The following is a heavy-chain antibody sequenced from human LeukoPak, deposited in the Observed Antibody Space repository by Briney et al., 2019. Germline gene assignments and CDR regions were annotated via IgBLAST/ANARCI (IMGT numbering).Heavy chain of an antibody. Sequence: SETLSLTCTVSGYSISSGYYWGWIRQPAGKGLEWIGRIYTSGSTNYNPSLKSRVTMSVDTSKNQFSLKLSSVTAADTAVYYCARDSYYYGSGSYRFDYWGQGTLVTVSS. CDR1: GYSISSGYY. V-gene: IGHV4-4*07. CDR2: IYTSGST. CDR3: ARDSYYYGSGSYRFDY. J-gene: IGHJ4*02. D-gene: IGHD3-10*01.